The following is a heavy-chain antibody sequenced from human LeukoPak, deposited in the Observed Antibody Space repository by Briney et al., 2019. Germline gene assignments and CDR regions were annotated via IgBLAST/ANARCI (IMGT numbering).Heavy chain of an antibody. J-gene: IGHJ4*02. CDR2: INHSGST. CDR1: GGSFSGYY. D-gene: IGHD4-11*01. V-gene: IGHV4-34*01. Sequence: SETLSLTCAVYGGSFSGYYWSWIRQPPGKGLEWIGEINHSGSTNYNPSLKSRVTISVDTSKNQFSLKLSSVTAADTAVYYCASTPDYSNYVGFDYWGQGTLVTVSS. CDR3: ASTPDYSNYVGFDY.